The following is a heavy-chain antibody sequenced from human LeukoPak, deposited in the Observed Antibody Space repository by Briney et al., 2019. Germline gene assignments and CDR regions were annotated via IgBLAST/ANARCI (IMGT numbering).Heavy chain of an antibody. CDR3: ARDSRARYYDSSELDY. CDR2: IYYIGST. D-gene: IGHD3-22*01. V-gene: IGHV4-59*12. Sequence: SETLSLTCAVYGGSFTTFYWSWIRQPPGKRLEWIGYIYYIGSTNYNPSLKSRVTISLDTSKNQFSLKLSSVTAADTAVYYCARDSRARYYDSSELDYWGQGTLVTVSS. J-gene: IGHJ4*02. CDR1: GGSFTTFY.